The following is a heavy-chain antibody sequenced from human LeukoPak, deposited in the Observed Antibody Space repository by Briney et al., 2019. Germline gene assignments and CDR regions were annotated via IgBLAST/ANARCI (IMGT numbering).Heavy chain of an antibody. CDR3: ARGSFYASGNYLVDY. J-gene: IGHJ4*02. CDR1: GYTFSGYY. V-gene: IGHV1-2*02. D-gene: IGHD2/OR15-2a*01. CDR2: INPNSGGT. Sequence: GASVKVSCKASGYTFSGYYMHWVRQAPGQGLEWMGWINPNSGGTNCARKFQGRVTMTRDTSISTAYMEVTRLRSDDTAVYYCARGSFYASGNYLVDYWGQGTLITVSS.